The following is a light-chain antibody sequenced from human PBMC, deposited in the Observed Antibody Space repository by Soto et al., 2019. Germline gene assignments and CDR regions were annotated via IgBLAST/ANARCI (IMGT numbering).Light chain of an antibody. V-gene: IGLV2-14*03. J-gene: IGLJ2*01. Sequence: QSALTQPASVSGSPGQSITISCSGTSSDIGAYKYVSWYQHHPGKAPKLIIYDVTNRPSGVSDRFSGSKSGNTASLTISGLQAEDEALYYCSSHARIIPAVVGGGTKLTVL. CDR3: SSHARIIPAV. CDR1: SSDIGAYKY. CDR2: DVT.